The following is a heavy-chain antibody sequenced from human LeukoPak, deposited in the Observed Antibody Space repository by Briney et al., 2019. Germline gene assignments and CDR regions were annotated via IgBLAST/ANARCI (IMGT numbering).Heavy chain of an antibody. V-gene: IGHV3-30-3*01. D-gene: IGHD3-10*01. CDR2: ISYDGSNK. CDR1: GFTFTTYA. Sequence: GRSLRPSCAVSGFTFTTYAMHWVRQAPGKGLGGWAVISYDGSNKYCADSVKGRFTISRDNSKNTLYLQMNSLRAEDTAVYYCARDRHRITMVRGVTPDYWGQGTLVTASS. CDR3: ARDRHRITMVRGVTPDY. J-gene: IGHJ4*02.